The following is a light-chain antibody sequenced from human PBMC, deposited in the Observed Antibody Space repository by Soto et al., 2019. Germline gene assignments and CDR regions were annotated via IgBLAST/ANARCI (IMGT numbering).Light chain of an antibody. CDR3: QQLNGYQLA. V-gene: IGKV1-9*01. CDR2: SAS. Sequence: DIQLTQSPSFLSASVGDTVTITCRASQGMSTYLAWYQQKPGKVPKLLIRSASTSQSGVPPRFSGGGSGTEFTLTISTLQPDDSGIYYCQQLNGYQLAFGGGTNVEIK. CDR1: QGMSTY. J-gene: IGKJ4*01.